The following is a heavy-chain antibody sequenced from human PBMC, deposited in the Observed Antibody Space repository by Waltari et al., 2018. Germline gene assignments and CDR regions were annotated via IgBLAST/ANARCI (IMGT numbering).Heavy chain of an antibody. CDR2: ISPIFGTA. V-gene: IGHV1-69*01. CDR3: GFGGRGYLGNDY. J-gene: IGHJ4*02. D-gene: IGHD3-22*01. Sequence: QVQLVESGGGVVQPGRSLRLSCAASGGTFSSYAISWVRQAPGQGLEWIGGISPIFGTANYAQKFQGRFAITTDESTSTAYRELSSLRSEDTAVYYCGFGGRGYLGNDYWGQGTLVTVSS. CDR1: GGTFSSYA.